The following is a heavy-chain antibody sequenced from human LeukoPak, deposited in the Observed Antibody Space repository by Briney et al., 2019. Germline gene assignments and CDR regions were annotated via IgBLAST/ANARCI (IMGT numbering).Heavy chain of an antibody. Sequence: SETLSLTCTVSGYSISSGYDWGWIRQPPGKGLEWIGSIYYRRTTYYNPSLKSRVTISINTSENQFSLRLSSMTAADRAVYYCAKTERYSYGIDYWGQGTLVTVSS. V-gene: IGHV4-38-2*02. CDR3: AKTERYSYGIDY. D-gene: IGHD5-18*01. CDR2: IYYRRTT. CDR1: GYSISSGYD. J-gene: IGHJ4*02.